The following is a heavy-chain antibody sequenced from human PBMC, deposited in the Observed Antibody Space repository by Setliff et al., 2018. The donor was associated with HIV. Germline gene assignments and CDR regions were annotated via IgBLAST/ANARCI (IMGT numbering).Heavy chain of an antibody. CDR1: GFTFSHAW. J-gene: IGHJ4*02. D-gene: IGHD5-12*01. V-gene: IGHV3-15*01. CDR2: IKTKSDGETA. Sequence: GGSLRLSCAASGFTFSHAWMTWVRQAPGKGLEWVGRIKTKSDGETADYAAPVKGRFTISRDDSKNTLYLQMNSLKTEDTAVYYCTTEGYNRPLDYWGQGTLVTVSS. CDR3: TTEGYNRPLDY.